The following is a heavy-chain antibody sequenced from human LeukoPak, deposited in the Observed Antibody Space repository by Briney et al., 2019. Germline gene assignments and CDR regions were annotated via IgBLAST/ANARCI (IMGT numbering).Heavy chain of an antibody. Sequence: PGGSLRLSCAASGFTFSSYGMHWVRQAPGKGLEWVAVISYDGSNKYYADSVKGRFTISRDNAKNSLYLQMNSLRAEDTAVYYCARDVYARSWYSSYYCGMDVWGQGTTVTVSS. CDR3: ARDVYARSWYSSYYCGMDV. D-gene: IGHD6-13*01. CDR2: ISYDGSNK. CDR1: GFTFSSYG. V-gene: IGHV3-30*03. J-gene: IGHJ6*02.